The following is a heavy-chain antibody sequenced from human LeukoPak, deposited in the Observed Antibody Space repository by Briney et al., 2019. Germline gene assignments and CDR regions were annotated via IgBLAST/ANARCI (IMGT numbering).Heavy chain of an antibody. CDR3: AGSLGYCTSNVCYLKY. CDR2: ISAQHGQT. V-gene: IGHV1-18*01. CDR1: GYSENFYG. Sequence: ASVKVSFKTSGYSENFYGITWVRQVAGKGLEWMGWISAQHGQTEYAPNSQDRVTMTTDTYMNKAYVELKGLSSDETAVYYCAGSLGYCTSNVCYLKYWGQGTLVTVSS. J-gene: IGHJ4*02. D-gene: IGHD2-8*01.